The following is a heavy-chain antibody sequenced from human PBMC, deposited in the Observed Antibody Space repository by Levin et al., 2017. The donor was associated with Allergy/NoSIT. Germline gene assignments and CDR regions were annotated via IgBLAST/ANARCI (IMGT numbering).Heavy chain of an antibody. Sequence: PGGSLRLSCAASGFTFTSHWMIWVRQAPGKGLEWVANIDRDGSARNYLDSVKGRFIISRDNAKTTLFLQMDSLRAGDTAVYYCVRDLNWSSFNWGQGTLVTVSS. J-gene: IGHJ4*02. CDR2: IDRDGSAR. CDR1: GFTFTSHW. CDR3: VRDLNWSSFN. V-gene: IGHV3-7*01.